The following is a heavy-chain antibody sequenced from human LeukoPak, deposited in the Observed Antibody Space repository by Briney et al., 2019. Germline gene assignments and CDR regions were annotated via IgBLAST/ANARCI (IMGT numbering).Heavy chain of an antibody. CDR3: AKETRGSYSDY. D-gene: IGHD5-12*01. V-gene: IGHV3-30*02. Sequence: GGSLSLSCAASGFTFSSSGMHWVRQVPGKGPEWVAFIGYDGSNRYYADSVKGRFATSRDNSKNTLYLQMNGLRAEDTAVYYCAKETRGSYSDYWGQGTLVTVSS. J-gene: IGHJ4*02. CDR2: IGYDGSNR. CDR1: GFTFSSSG.